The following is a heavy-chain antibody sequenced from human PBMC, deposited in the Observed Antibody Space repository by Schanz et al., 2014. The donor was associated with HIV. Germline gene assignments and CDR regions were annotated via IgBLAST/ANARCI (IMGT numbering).Heavy chain of an antibody. Sequence: EVQILESGGGLVQPGGSLRLSCVVSGLSFSTSMMSWVRQVPGKGLEWVAGISGSGGSPLYAGSVKGRFVISRDSSKNTLYLQMSSLRAEDTAMYYCARVGIWEWDQPDFDYWGQGTLVTVSS. V-gene: IGHV3-23*01. J-gene: IGHJ4*02. CDR1: GLSFSTSM. CDR3: ARVGIWEWDQPDFDY. D-gene: IGHD2-15*01. CDR2: ISGSGGSP.